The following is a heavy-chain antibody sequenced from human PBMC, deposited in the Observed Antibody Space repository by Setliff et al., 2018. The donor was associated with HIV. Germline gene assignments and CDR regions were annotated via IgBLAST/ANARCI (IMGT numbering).Heavy chain of an antibody. CDR2: FVPIFRTV. V-gene: IGHV1-69*05. CDR3: ARGIGLIREDFYYYMDV. CDR1: GGPFSAYA. J-gene: IGHJ6*02. Sequence: VKVSCKASGGPFSAYAITWVRQAPGQGLEWMGGFVPIFRTVKYAQKFQDRVTITTDESTNTAYMELRSLRSEDTAVYFCARGIGLIREDFYYYMDVWGPGTTVTVSS. D-gene: IGHD6-13*01.